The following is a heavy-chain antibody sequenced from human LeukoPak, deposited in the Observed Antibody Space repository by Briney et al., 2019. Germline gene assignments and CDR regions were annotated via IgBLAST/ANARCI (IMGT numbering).Heavy chain of an antibody. CDR2: INSDGSST. CDR3: ARDRGVEGNYYFDY. V-gene: IGHV3-74*01. CDR1: GFTFSSHW. J-gene: IGHJ4*02. D-gene: IGHD1-1*01. Sequence: GGSLRLSCAASGFTFSSHWMHWVRQAPGKGLVWVSRINSDGSSTSYADSVKGRFTVSRDNAKNTLYLQMNSLRAEDTAVYYCARDRGVEGNYYFDYWGQGTLVTVSS.